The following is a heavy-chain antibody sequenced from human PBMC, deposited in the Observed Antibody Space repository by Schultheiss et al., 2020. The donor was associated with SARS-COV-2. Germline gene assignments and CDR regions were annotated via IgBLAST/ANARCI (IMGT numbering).Heavy chain of an antibody. V-gene: IGHV4-59*01. CDR2: IYYTGST. CDR1: GGSFSGYY. D-gene: IGHD5-24*01. CDR3: ARGGVYNYGGILDS. Sequence: SETLSLTCAVYGGSFSGYYWSWIRQPPGKGLEWIGYIYYTGSTNYNPSLKSRVTISADTSKNQFSLKLTSLTAADTAVYYCARGGVYNYGGILDSWGQGTQVTVSS. J-gene: IGHJ4*02.